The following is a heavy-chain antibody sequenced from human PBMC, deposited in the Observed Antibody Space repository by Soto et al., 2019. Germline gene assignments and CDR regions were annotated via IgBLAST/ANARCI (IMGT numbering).Heavy chain of an antibody. J-gene: IGHJ4*02. D-gene: IGHD1-26*01. CDR3: ARGAGWESDY. CDR1: GFTFSSYW. V-gene: IGHV3-7*03. Sequence: EVQLVESGGGLVQPGGSLRLSCAASGFTFSSYWMSWVRQAPGVGLEWLAIIKKDGSETHYVDAVKGRFTISRDNAKNSLFLQMNSLRTDDTAVYYCARGAGWESDYWGQGTLVTVSS. CDR2: IKKDGSET.